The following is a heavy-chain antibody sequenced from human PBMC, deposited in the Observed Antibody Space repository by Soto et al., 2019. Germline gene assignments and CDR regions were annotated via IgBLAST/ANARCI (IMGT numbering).Heavy chain of an antibody. V-gene: IGHV3-48*01. CDR3: AREGGILNWFDP. Sequence: EVQLVESGGGLVQPGGSLRLSCAASGFTFSSYSMNWVRQAPWKGLEWVSYISSSSSTTYYADTVKGRFTISRDNAKNSLYLEMNSLRAEDTAVYYWAREGGILNWFDPWGQGTLVTVSS. J-gene: IGHJ5*02. CDR1: GFTFSSYS. D-gene: IGHD3-16*01. CDR2: ISSSSSTT.